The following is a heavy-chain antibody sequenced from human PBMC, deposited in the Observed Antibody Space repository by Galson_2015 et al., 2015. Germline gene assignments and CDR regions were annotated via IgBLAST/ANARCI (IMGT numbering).Heavy chain of an antibody. Sequence: SLRLSCAASGFTFSSYWLHWVRQAPGKGLVWVSRINSDGSSTSYADSVKGRFTISRDNAKNTLYLQMNSLRAEDTAVYYCARWGEEKPKEYYYYGMDVWGQGTTVTVSS. CDR1: GFTFSSYW. CDR3: ARWGEEKPKEYYYYGMDV. CDR2: INSDGSST. J-gene: IGHJ6*02. D-gene: IGHD3-10*01. V-gene: IGHV3-74*01.